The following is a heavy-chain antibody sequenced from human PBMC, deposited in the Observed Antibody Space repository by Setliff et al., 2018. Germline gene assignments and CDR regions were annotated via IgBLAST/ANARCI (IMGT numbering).Heavy chain of an antibody. D-gene: IGHD6-19*01. CDR3: EGRAVADRGLDF. J-gene: IGHJ3*01. Sequence: PGASLKISCAASGFTFSXXXKHWVRQAPGRGLEWVSSIGASGSDKYYADSVKGRFTSSRDNAKNSLSLQMNSLRTDDTAFYYGEGRAVADRGLDFWGQGTMVTVSS. V-gene: IGHV3-48*03. CDR2: IGASGSDK. CDR1: GFTFSXXX.